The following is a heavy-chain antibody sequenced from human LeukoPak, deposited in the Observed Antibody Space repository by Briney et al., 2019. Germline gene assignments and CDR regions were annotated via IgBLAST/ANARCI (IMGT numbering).Heavy chain of an antibody. J-gene: IGHJ4*02. CDR1: GFTFRSYW. V-gene: IGHV3-74*01. CDR3: ARGRGWNLYY. Sequence: GGSLRLSCAASGFTFRSYWMHWVRQAPGKGLVWVSLIHSDGRTTNYADSVKGRFTISRDNAKNTLFLQMNSLRAEDTGVYYCARGRGWNLYYWGQGTLVTVSS. D-gene: IGHD6-19*01. CDR2: IHSDGRTT.